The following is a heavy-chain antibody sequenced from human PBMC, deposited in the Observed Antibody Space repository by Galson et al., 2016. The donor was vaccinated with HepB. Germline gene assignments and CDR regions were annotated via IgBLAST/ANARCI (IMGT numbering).Heavy chain of an antibody. Sequence: SLRLSCAASGLSFNSAWMNWVRQSPGKGLEWVASITGTDYYTYYADSIKDRFTISRGNPRNLLHLQMNSLRVDDSAIYYCASGHFTGWHFDLWGRGTLVTVSS. J-gene: IGHJ2*01. D-gene: IGHD2/OR15-2a*01. CDR3: ASGHFTGWHFDL. CDR1: GLSFNSAW. V-gene: IGHV3-21*01. CDR2: ITGTDYYT.